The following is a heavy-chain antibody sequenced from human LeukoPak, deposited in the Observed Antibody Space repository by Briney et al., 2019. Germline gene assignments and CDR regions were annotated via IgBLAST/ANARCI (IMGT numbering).Heavy chain of an antibody. V-gene: IGHV3-64D*09. Sequence: GGSLRLSCSASGFTFSSYAMHWVRQAPGKGLEYVSAISSNGGSTYYADSVKGRFTISRDNSKNTLYLQMSSLRAGDTAMYYCVKDYNWNIFHYWGQGTLVTVSS. D-gene: IGHD1/OR15-1a*01. J-gene: IGHJ4*02. CDR1: GFTFSSYA. CDR2: ISSNGGST. CDR3: VKDYNWNIFHY.